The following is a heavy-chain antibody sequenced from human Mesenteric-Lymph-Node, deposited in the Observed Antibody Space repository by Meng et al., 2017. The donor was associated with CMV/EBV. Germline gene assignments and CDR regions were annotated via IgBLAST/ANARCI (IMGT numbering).Heavy chain of an antibody. CDR3: ARDSGDDYGDYGWFDP. J-gene: IGHJ5*02. V-gene: IGHV4-34*01. Sequence: SETLSLTCAVYGGSFNGYYWSWIRQPPGKGLEWIGEINHSGSTNYNPSLKSRVTISVDTSKNQFSLKLSSVTAADTAVYYCARDSGDDYGDYGWFDPWGQGTLVTVSS. D-gene: IGHD4-17*01. CDR2: INHSGST. CDR1: GGSFNGYY.